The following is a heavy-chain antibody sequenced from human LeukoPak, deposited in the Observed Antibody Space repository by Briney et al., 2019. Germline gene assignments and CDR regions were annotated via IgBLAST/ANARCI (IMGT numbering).Heavy chain of an antibody. CDR1: GFTFSSYG. CDR3: AKDIWLGATEGNLFDY. CDR2: ISYDGSNK. V-gene: IGHV3-30*18. J-gene: IGHJ4*02. Sequence: GGSLRLSCAASGFTFSSYGMHWVRQAPGKGLEWVAVISYDGSNKYYADSVKGRFTISRDNSKNTLYLQMNSLRAEDTAVYYCAKDIWLGATEGNLFDYWGQGTLVTVSS. D-gene: IGHD1-26*01.